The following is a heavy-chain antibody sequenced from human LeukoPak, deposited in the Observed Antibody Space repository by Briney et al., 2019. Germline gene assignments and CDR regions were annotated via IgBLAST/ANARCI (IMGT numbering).Heavy chain of an antibody. Sequence: GRSLRLSCAASGFTFSSYGMHWVRQAPGKGLEWVAVISYDGSNKYYADSVKGRFTISRDNSKNTLYLQMNSLRAEDTAVYYCAKGGFPGYDFWSGYYTENWFDPWGQGTLVTVSS. CDR2: ISYDGSNK. D-gene: IGHD3-3*01. V-gene: IGHV3-30*18. CDR1: GFTFSSYG. CDR3: AKGGFPGYDFWSGYYTENWFDP. J-gene: IGHJ5*02.